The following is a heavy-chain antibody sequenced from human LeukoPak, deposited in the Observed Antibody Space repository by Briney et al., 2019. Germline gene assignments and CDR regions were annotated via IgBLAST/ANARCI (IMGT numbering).Heavy chain of an antibody. V-gene: IGHV1-3*01. CDR3: ARDNLWFGPGGMEV. J-gene: IGHJ6*04. CDR2: INAGNGNT. D-gene: IGHD3-10*01. CDR1: GYTFTSYA. Sequence: ASVKVSCKASGYTFTSYAMHWVRQAPGQRLEWMGWINAGNGNTKYAQKFQGRVTITRDTSASTAYMELSSLRSEDTAVYYCARDNLWFGPGGMEVWGKGTTVTVSS.